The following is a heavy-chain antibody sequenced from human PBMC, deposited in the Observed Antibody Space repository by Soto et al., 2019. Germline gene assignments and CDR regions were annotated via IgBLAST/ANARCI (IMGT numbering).Heavy chain of an antibody. V-gene: IGHV4-39*01. CDR3: ARLPRTTTSGSGTDF. D-gene: IGHD3-10*01. Sequence: QLQLQESGPGLVKPSETLSLTCTVSGGSISGDYWGWIRQPPGKGLEWIATIYYSGRTFCNPSLESRVTIYVDTSRDQFSLKLTSVTAADTAVYYCARLPRTTTSGSGTDFWGQGTLVTVSS. J-gene: IGHJ4*02. CDR2: IYYSGRT. CDR1: GGSISGDY.